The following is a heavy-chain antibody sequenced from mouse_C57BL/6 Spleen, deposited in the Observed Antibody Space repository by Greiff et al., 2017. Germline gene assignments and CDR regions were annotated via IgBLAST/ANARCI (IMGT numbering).Heavy chain of an antibody. CDR2: IDPANGNT. CDR3: ARSPYYGSSWDYAMDY. Sequence: LVESVAELVRPGASVKLSCTASGFNIKNTYMHWVKQRPEQGLEWIGRIDPANGNTKYAPKFQGKATITADTSSNTAYLQLSSLTSEDTAIYYCARSPYYGSSWDYAMDYWGQGTSVTVSS. D-gene: IGHD1-1*01. J-gene: IGHJ4*01. CDR1: GFNIKNTY. V-gene: IGHV14-3*01.